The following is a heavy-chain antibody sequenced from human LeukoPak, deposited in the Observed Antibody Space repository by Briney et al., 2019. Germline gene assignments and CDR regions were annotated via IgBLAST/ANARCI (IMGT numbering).Heavy chain of an antibody. Sequence: PGGSLRLSCAASGFTFSTYAMSWVRQAPGKGLEWVSTISGSGGSTYYADSVQGRFTISRDNSKNTLYLQMNSLRAEDTAVYYCAKEYSDYYREPSGYFGSFDYWGQGTLVTVSS. CDR1: GFTFSTYA. CDR2: ISGSGGST. CDR3: AKEYSDYYREPSGYFGSFDY. D-gene: IGHD3-22*01. J-gene: IGHJ4*02. V-gene: IGHV3-23*01.